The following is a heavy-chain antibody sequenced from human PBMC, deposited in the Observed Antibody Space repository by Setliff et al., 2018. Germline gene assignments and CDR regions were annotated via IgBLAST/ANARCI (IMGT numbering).Heavy chain of an antibody. Sequence: ASVKVSCKVSGYTLTELSMHWVRQAPGKGLEWMGGFDPEDGETIYAQKFQGRVTMTEDTSTDKAYMELSSLRSEDTAVYYCYITYSYGLCYFDYWGQGTLVTVSS. D-gene: IGHD5-18*01. CDR3: YITYSYGLCYFDY. J-gene: IGHJ4*02. V-gene: IGHV1-24*01. CDR1: GYTLTELS. CDR2: FDPEDGET.